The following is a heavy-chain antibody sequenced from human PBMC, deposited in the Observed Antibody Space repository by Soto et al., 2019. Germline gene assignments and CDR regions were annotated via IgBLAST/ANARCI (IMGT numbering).Heavy chain of an antibody. CDR3: AINEGRDVSNFDY. Sequence: ASVKVSREASGGIFTRYAIRCVRPATGQGLEWMGAIIPIFDTANYAQKFQGRLTITADATTSSAYMELSSLSSEDTAIYYCAINEGRDVSNFDYWGQGTLVTFSS. J-gene: IGHJ4*02. CDR1: GGIFTRYA. CDR2: IIPIFDTA. D-gene: IGHD2-15*01. V-gene: IGHV1-69*13.